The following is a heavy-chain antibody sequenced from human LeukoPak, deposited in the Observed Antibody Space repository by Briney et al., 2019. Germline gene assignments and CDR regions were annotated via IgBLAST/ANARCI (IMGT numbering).Heavy chain of an antibody. CDR1: AFTFSSYS. D-gene: IGHD3-22*01. CDR2: ISYDGSNK. J-gene: IGHJ4*02. CDR3: AREPPYYYDPYYFDY. Sequence: AGSLRLSCAPAAFTFSSYSMRCVRHAPSGGLEWVAAISYDGSNKSYANSVKGRFTISRDKSKNTLYLQMKSLKAEDTAVYYCAREPPYYYDPYYFDYWGQGTLVTVSS. V-gene: IGHV3-30*04.